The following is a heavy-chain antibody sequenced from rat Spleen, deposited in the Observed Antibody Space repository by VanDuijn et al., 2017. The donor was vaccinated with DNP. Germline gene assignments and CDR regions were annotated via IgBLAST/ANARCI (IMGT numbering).Heavy chain of an antibody. V-gene: IGHV2S75*01. J-gene: IGHJ2*01. CDR1: GFSLTNYG. CDR2: IWGDGNT. CDR3: TREREPNNNPYYFDF. D-gene: IGHD1-10*01. Sequence: QVQLKESGPVLVQASETLSLTCTVSGFSLTNYGVIWVRQSPGKGLEWMGIIWGDGNTDYNSTLITRLRITRDTSKSQVFLGINSLQPEDTAIYFCTREREPNNNPYYFDFWGQGVMVTVSS.